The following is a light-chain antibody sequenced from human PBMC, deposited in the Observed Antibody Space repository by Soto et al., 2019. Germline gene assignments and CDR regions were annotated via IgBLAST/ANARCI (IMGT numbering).Light chain of an antibody. CDR2: EVS. J-gene: IGLJ2*01. Sequence: QSALTQPASVSGSPGQSITISCTGTSSDVGSSNFVSWYQQHPGKAPKLIFYEVSNRPPGLSDRFSGSKSGTTASLTISGLQAEDEADYFCSSYTSSNTLLFGGGTKVTVL. V-gene: IGLV2-14*01. CDR3: SSYTSSNTLL. CDR1: SSDVGSSNF.